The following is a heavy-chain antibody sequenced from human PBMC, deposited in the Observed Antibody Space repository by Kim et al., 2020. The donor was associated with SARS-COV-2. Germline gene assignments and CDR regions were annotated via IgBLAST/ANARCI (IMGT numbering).Heavy chain of an antibody. Sequence: YLKSRVTISVETSKNQFSLKLSSVTAADTAVYYCARGRISIFGVVTEFDYWGQGTLVTVSS. CDR3: ARGRISIFGVVTEFDY. D-gene: IGHD3-3*01. V-gene: IGHV4-31*02. J-gene: IGHJ4*02.